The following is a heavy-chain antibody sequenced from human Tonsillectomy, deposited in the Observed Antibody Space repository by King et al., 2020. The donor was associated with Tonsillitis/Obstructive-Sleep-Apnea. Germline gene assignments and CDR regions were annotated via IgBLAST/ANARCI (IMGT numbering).Heavy chain of an antibody. CDR1: GGSISSGGYY. V-gene: IGHV4-31*03. CDR3: ARGDDYDDYLDY. Sequence: QLQESGPGLVKPSHTLSLTCTVSGGSISSGGYYWSWIRQHPGKGLEWIGYIYYSGTTYYNPSLKSRVTMSVDTSENQFSLKLSSVTAADTAIYYCARGDDYDDYLDYWGQGTLVTVSS. J-gene: IGHJ4*02. CDR2: IYYSGTT. D-gene: IGHD4-17*01.